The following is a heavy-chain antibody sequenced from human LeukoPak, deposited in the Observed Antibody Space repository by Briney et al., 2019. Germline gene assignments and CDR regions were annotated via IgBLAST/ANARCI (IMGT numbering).Heavy chain of an antibody. CDR3: ARMYYYDSSGYYD. CDR1: GGSISSGGYY. J-gene: IGHJ4*02. V-gene: IGHV4-31*03. D-gene: IGHD3-22*01. Sequence: SQTLSLTCTVSGGSISSGGYYWSWIRQHPGKGLEWIGYIYYSGSTYYNPSLRSRVTISVDTSKNQFSLKLSSVTAADTAVYYCARMYYYDSSGYYDWGQGTLVTVSS. CDR2: IYYSGST.